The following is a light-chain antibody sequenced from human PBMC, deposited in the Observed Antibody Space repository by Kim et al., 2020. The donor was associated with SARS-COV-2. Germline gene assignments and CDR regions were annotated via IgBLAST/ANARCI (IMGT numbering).Light chain of an antibody. CDR3: CSYAGRSTYV. V-gene: IGLV2-23*02. Sequence: QSALTQPASASGAPGQSITISCTGTSSDIGGYNLVSWYQHHPGKAPKLMIYEVTKRPSGVSNRFSGSKSGNTASLTISGLQADDEADYYCCSYAGRSTYVFGTGTKVTVL. CDR2: EVT. CDR1: SSDIGGYNL. J-gene: IGLJ1*01.